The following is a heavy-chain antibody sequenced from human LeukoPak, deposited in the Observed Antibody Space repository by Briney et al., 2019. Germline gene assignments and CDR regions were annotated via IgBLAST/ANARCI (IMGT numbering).Heavy chain of an antibody. CDR3: ARVQGIAARWYYYYGMDV. V-gene: IGHV3-7*01. J-gene: IGHJ6*02. D-gene: IGHD6-6*01. CDR2: IKQDGSEK. Sequence: PGGSLRLSCAASGFTFSSYWMSWVRQAPGKGVEWVANIKQDGSEKYYVDSVKSRFTISRDNAKPSLYLQMNSLRAEDTAVYYCARVQGIAARWYYYYGMDVWGQGTTVTVSS. CDR1: GFTFSSYW.